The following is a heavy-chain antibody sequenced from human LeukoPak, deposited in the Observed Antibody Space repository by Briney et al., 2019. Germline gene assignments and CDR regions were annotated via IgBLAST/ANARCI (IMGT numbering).Heavy chain of an antibody. CDR1: GYTFTSYG. Sequence: ASVKVSCKASGYTFTSYGISWVRQAPGQGLEWMGWISAYNGNTNYAQKLQGRVTMTTDTSTSTAYMELRSLRSDDTAVYYCARDPPGGDYYDSSGYYSPYYYMDVWGKGTTVTVSS. J-gene: IGHJ6*03. CDR3: ARDPPGGDYYDSSGYYSPYYYMDV. CDR2: ISAYNGNT. D-gene: IGHD3-22*01. V-gene: IGHV1-18*01.